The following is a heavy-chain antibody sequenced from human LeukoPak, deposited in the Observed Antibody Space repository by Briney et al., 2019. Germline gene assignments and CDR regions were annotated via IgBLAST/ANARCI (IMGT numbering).Heavy chain of an antibody. Sequence: SQTLSLTCAVSGGSISSGGYSWSWIRQPPGKGPEWIGYIYHSGSTYYNPSLKSRVTISVDRSKNQFSLKLSSVTAADTAVYYCASLITIFGVVTHFDYWGQGTLVTVSS. D-gene: IGHD3-3*01. CDR2: IYHSGST. CDR3: ASLITIFGVVTHFDY. CDR1: GGSISSGGYS. J-gene: IGHJ4*02. V-gene: IGHV4-30-2*01.